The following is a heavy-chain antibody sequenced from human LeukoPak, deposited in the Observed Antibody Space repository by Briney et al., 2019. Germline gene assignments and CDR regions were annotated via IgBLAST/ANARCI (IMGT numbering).Heavy chain of an antibody. CDR2: MNPNSGNT. Sequence: ASVKVSCKASGYTFTSYDINWVRQATGQGLEWMGWMNPNSGNTGYAQKFQGRVTITRNTSISTAYMELSSLRAEDMAVYYCARGYHDDLGSEYFQHWGQGTLVTVSS. CDR3: ARGYHDDLGSEYFQH. CDR1: GYTFTSYD. D-gene: IGHD1-1*01. J-gene: IGHJ1*01. V-gene: IGHV1-8*03.